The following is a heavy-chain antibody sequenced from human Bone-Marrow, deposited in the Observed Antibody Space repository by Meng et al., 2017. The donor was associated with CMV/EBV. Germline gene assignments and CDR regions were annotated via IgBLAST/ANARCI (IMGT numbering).Heavy chain of an antibody. V-gene: IGHV4-34*01. CDR1: GFTFSSYA. D-gene: IGHD3-22*01. Sequence: VLLVEAGGGVGQPGRSLRLSCAASGFTFSSYAMHWVRQAPGKGLEWIGEINHSGSTNYNPSLKSRVTISVDTSKNQFSLKLSSVTAADTAVYYCARGVDYYDSSGYYYWGQGTLVTVSS. CDR2: INHSGST. CDR3: ARGVDYYDSSGYYY. J-gene: IGHJ4*02.